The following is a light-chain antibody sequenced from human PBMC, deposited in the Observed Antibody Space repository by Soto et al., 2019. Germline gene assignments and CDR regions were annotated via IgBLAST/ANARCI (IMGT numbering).Light chain of an antibody. V-gene: IGLV2-14*01. Sequence: QSALTQPASVSGSPGQSITISCTGTSSDVGGYNYVSWYQQHPGKAPNLIIFDVSNRPAGVSNRFSGSKSGNSASLTISGRQAEDEADYYCSSYTGSNTPVVFGGGTKLTVL. CDR1: SSDVGGYNY. CDR3: SSYTGSNTPVV. J-gene: IGLJ2*01. CDR2: DVS.